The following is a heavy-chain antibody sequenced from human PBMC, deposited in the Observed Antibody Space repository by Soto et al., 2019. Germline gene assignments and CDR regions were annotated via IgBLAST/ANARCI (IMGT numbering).Heavy chain of an antibody. D-gene: IGHD6-19*01. CDR3: ARDPDAGGWELEYFQH. CDR2: IKQDGSEK. V-gene: IGHV3-7*01. J-gene: IGHJ1*01. CDR1: GFTFSSYW. Sequence: EVQLVESGGGLVQPGGSLRLSCAASGFTFSSYWMSWVRQAPWKGLEWVANIKQDGSEKYYVDSVKGRFTISRDNAKNSLYLQMNSLIAEDTAVYYCARDPDAGGWELEYFQHWGQGTMVTVSS.